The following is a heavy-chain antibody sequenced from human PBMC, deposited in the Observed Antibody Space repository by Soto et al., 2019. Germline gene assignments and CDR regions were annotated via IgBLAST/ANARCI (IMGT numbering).Heavy chain of an antibody. V-gene: IGHV1-8*01. Sequence: GASVKVSCKASGYTFSSYDINWVRQATGQGLEWMGWMNPKSGYTGYAQKFQGRVTMTRDTSISTAYMEVSSLRSEDTAVYYCAAIVVVPAAMERAFDIWGQGTMVTVSS. CDR2: MNPKSGYT. CDR1: GYTFSSYD. CDR3: AAIVVVPAAMERAFDI. D-gene: IGHD2-2*01. J-gene: IGHJ3*02.